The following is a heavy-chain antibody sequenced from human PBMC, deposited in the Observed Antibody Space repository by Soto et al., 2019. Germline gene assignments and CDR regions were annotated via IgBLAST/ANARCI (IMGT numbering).Heavy chain of an antibody. J-gene: IGHJ6*02. Sequence: QVQLVESGGGVVQPGRSLRLSCAASGFTFSNYGMHWVRQAPGKGLEWVAVISYDGGEKYYADSVKGRFSISRENSKNTLNLQMNSLRPEDTAVYYCAKVTGYCSSSSCRRDYYYYYGMDVWGQGTTVTVS. V-gene: IGHV3-30*18. CDR2: ISYDGGEK. D-gene: IGHD2-2*01. CDR1: GFTFSNYG. CDR3: AKVTGYCSSSSCRRDYYYYYGMDV.